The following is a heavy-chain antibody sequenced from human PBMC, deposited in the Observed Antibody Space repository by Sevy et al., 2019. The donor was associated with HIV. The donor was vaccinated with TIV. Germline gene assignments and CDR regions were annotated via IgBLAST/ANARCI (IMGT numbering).Heavy chain of an antibody. D-gene: IGHD6-13*01. Sequence: GGSLRLSCAASGFTFSSYWMSWVRQAPGKGLEWVANIKQDGSEKYYVDSVKGRFTISRDNAKNSLYLQMNSLRAEDTAVYYCARDRSALAAAGLEAFDIWGQGTMVTVSS. V-gene: IGHV3-7*01. CDR3: ARDRSALAAAGLEAFDI. J-gene: IGHJ3*02. CDR1: GFTFSSYW. CDR2: IKQDGSEK.